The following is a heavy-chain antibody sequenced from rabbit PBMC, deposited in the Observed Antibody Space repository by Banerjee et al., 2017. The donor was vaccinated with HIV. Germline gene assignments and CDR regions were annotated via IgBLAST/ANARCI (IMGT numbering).Heavy chain of an antibody. D-gene: IGHD2-1*01. J-gene: IGHJ4*01. Sequence: QEQLEESGGDLVKPEGSLTLTCTASGLSFSSYWMCWVRQAPGKGLEWIACIYNGDGSTYYASWVNGRFTISKTSSTTVTLQMTSLTAADTATYFCARSYDSYADYFNLWGPGTLVTVS. CDR1: GLSFSSYW. CDR2: IYNGDGST. V-gene: IGHV1S45*01. CDR3: ARSYDSYADYFNL.